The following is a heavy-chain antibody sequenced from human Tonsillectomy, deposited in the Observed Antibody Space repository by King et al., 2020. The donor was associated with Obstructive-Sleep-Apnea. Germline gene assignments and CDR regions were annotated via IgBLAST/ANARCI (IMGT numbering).Heavy chain of an antibody. J-gene: IGHJ6*02. CDR3: SREQDDILTGGYYYYGMDV. Sequence: QLQESGPGLVKPSQTLSLTCTVSGGSISSGGYYWSWIRQHPGKGLEWSGYMYYSGSTYYNPSLKGCVTISLETSNNQCSLKLSSVTAADTAVYYCSREQDDILTGGYYYYGMDVWGQGTTVTVSS. V-gene: IGHV4-31*03. D-gene: IGHD3-9*01. CDR2: MYYSGST. CDR1: GGSISSGGYY.